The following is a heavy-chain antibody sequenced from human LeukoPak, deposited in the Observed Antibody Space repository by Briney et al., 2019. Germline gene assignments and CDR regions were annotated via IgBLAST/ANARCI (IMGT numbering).Heavy chain of an antibody. V-gene: IGHV3-30*02. CDR1: GFTFSSYG. CDR3: AKDSGTDFWSGYYIPDY. CDR2: IRYDGSNK. Sequence: GGSLRLSCAASGFTFSSYGMHWVRQAPGKGLEWVAFIRYDGSNKYYADSVKGRFTIFRDNSKNTLYLQMNSLRAEDTAVYYCAKDSGTDFWSGYYIPDYWGQGTLVTVSS. D-gene: IGHD3-3*01. J-gene: IGHJ4*02.